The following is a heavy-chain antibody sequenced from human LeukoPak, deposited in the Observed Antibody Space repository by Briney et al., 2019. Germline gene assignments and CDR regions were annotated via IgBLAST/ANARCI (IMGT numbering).Heavy chain of an antibody. D-gene: IGHD3-10*01. J-gene: IGHJ3*02. CDR2: IYYSGST. V-gene: IGHV4-59*01. Sequence: SETLSLTCTVSGDSISSYSWSWIRQSPGKGLEWIGYIYYSGSTDYNPSLKSRVTISVDTSKNQFSLKLTSVTAADTAVYYCAREYLYGSGNSQKSFDIWGQGTMLTVSS. CDR3: AREYLYGSGNSQKSFDI. CDR1: GDSISSYS.